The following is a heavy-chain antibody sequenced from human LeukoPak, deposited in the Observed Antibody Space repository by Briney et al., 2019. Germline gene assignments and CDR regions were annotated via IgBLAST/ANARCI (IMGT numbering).Heavy chain of an antibody. CDR1: LFTFDDYA. V-gene: IGHV3-9*01. CDR3: AKGEAGAATN. CDR2: ISWNSGSI. Sequence: PGGSLRLSSAASLFTFDDYAMHAGRHAPGKGLESVSGISWNSGSIGYADSVKGRFTISRDNAKKSLYLQMNSLRAEDTALYYCAKGEAGAATNWGQGTLVTVSS. J-gene: IGHJ4*02. D-gene: IGHD6-13*01.